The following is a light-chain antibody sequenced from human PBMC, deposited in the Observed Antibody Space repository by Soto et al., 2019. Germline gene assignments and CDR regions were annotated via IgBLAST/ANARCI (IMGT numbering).Light chain of an antibody. J-gene: IGKJ4*01. Sequence: DIVLTQSPAPLSVSPGETATPLCRASRSVSSSVAWYQQSPGRAPRLLICGASTRATDVPARFTGSGSGTEFTLPISSLQSVDLAVYYXXQYNXXXPLTSXGGTKV. V-gene: IGKV3-15*01. CDR1: RSVSSS. CDR2: GAS. CDR3: XQYNXXXPLT.